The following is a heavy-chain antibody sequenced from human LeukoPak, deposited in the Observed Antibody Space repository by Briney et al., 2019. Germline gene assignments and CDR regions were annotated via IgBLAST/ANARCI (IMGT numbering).Heavy chain of an antibody. CDR2: INPNSGGT. D-gene: IGHD3-10*01. CDR1: GYTFTGYY. J-gene: IGHJ4*02. V-gene: IGHV1-2*02. CDR3: ARVVRGVMGATYYSDY. Sequence: ASVKVSCKASGYTFTGYYMHWVRQAPGQGLEWMGWINPNSGGTNYAQKFQGRVTMTRDTSISTAYMELSRLRSDDTAVYYCARVVRGVMGATYYSDYWGQGTLVTVSS.